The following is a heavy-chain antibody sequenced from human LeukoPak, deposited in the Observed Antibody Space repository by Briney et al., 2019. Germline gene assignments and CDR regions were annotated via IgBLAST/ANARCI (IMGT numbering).Heavy chain of an antibody. CDR2: IRYDGSNK. Sequence: GGSLRLSCAASGFTFSSYGMHWVRQAPGKGLEWVAFIRYDGSNKYYADSVKGRFTISRDNSKNTLYLQMNSLRAEDTAVYYCANSGGDYGEYYFDYWGQGTLLTVSS. CDR1: GFTFSSYG. J-gene: IGHJ4*02. V-gene: IGHV3-30*02. D-gene: IGHD4-17*01. CDR3: ANSGGDYGEYYFDY.